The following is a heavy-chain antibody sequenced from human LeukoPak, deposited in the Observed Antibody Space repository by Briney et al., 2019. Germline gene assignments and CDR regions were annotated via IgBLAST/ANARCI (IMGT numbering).Heavy chain of an antibody. J-gene: IGHJ4*02. Sequence: GGSLRLSCAASAFTFSRYWTSWVRQAPGKGLEWVANINEDGSEKYYVYSVRGRFTISRDNDKNSLYLQMDRLRAEDTAVYYCARLFVYGSGAEAFDYWGQGALVTVSS. CDR3: ARLFVYGSGAEAFDY. V-gene: IGHV3-7*01. D-gene: IGHD3-10*01. CDR1: AFTFSRYW. CDR2: INEDGSEK.